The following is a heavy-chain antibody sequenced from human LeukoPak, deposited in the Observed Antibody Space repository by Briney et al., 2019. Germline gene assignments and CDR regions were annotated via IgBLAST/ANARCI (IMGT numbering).Heavy chain of an antibody. V-gene: IGHV3-53*01. D-gene: IGHD2-2*01. CDR2: IYSGGST. CDR3: AKESSTSCSAHFDY. Sequence: PGGSLRLSCAASGFTVSSNYMSWVRQAPGKGLEWVSVIYSGGSTYYADSVKGRFTISRDNSKNTLYLQMNSLRAEDTAVYYCAKESSTSCSAHFDYWGQGTLVTVSS. J-gene: IGHJ4*02. CDR1: GFTVSSNY.